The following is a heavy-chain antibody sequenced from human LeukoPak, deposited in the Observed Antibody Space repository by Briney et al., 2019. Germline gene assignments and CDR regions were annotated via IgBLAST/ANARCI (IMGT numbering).Heavy chain of an antibody. J-gene: IGHJ3*02. V-gene: IGHV3-30*18. Sequence: GSLRLSCAASGFTFSSYGMHWVRQAPGKGLEWVAVISYDGSNKYYADSVKGRFTISRDNSKNTLYLQMNSLRAEDTAVYYCAKDLSYSGYDRAFDIWGQGTMVTVSS. CDR1: GFTFSSYG. CDR3: AKDLSYSGYDRAFDI. D-gene: IGHD5-12*01. CDR2: ISYDGSNK.